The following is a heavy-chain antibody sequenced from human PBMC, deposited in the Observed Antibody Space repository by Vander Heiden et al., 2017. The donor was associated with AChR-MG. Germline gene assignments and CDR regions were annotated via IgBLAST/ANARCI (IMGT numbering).Heavy chain of an antibody. V-gene: IGHV3-23*01. CDR2: ISGSGGST. CDR3: AKDRRGSCYFCSGSPADGYFDL. J-gene: IGHJ2*01. Sequence: EVQLLESGGGLVQPGGSLRLSCAASGFTFSSHAISSVRQAPGKGLGWVSAISGSGGSTYYADSVKGRFTISRDNSKNTLYLQMNSLRAEDTAVYYCAKDRRGSCYFCSGSPADGYFDLWGRGTLVTVSS. CDR1: GFTFSSHA. D-gene: IGHD2-15*01.